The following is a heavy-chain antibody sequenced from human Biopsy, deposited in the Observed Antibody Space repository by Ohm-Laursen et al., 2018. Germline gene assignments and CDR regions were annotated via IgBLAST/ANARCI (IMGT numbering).Heavy chain of an antibody. V-gene: IGHV1-18*01. D-gene: IGHD6-25*01. CDR2: ISGYNGNT. J-gene: IGHJ4*02. CDR1: GYTFTSYG. Sequence: VASVKVSCKASGYTFTSYGMSWVRQAPGQGFEWMGRISGYNGNTNYAQKFQGRITMTIDAATSTGYMDLRSLKSDDTAVYYCARIAAAGWDDYWGQGTLVTVSS. CDR3: ARIAAAGWDDY.